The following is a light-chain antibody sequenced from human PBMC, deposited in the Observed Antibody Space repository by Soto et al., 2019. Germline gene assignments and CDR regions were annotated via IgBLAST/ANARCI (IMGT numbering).Light chain of an antibody. J-gene: IGKJ1*01. CDR3: QQFNKWPRT. V-gene: IGKV3D-15*01. CDR2: DAS. CDR1: QSVGTY. Sequence: EIVLTQSPATVSLSPGERATLSCRASQSVGTYLAWYQQKPGQGPSLLIYDASTRATGFPARFSGSGSGTEFTLTISSLQSEDFAIYYCQQFNKWPRTFGQGTKVDIK.